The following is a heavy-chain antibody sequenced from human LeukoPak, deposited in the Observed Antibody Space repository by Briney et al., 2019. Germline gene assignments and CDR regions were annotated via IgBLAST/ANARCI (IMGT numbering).Heavy chain of an antibody. D-gene: IGHD3-10*01. J-gene: IGHJ4*02. CDR3: ARDLPGLVWFGN. CDR1: GFTFASHS. Sequence: PGGSLRPSCTASGFTFASHSMTWVRQAPGKGLEWVSAITTSGDNTYYAESVRGRFTISRDNSKNTLSLQMNSLRVEDTAVYYCARDLPGLVWFGNWGQGSLVIVSS. V-gene: IGHV3-23*01. CDR2: ITTSGDNT.